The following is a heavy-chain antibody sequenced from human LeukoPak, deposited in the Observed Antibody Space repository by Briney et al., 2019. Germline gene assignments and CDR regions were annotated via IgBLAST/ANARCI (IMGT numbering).Heavy chain of an antibody. Sequence: ASVKVSCKASGYTFTSYGISWVRQAPGQGLEWMGWISAYNGNTKYAQTLQGRVTMTTDTSTSTAYMELRSLRSDDTSVYYCARVEWHTAMVTGDPDYWGQGTLVTVPS. CDR3: ARVEWHTAMVTGDPDY. J-gene: IGHJ4*02. V-gene: IGHV1-18*01. CDR2: ISAYNGNT. CDR1: GYTFTSYG. D-gene: IGHD5-18*01.